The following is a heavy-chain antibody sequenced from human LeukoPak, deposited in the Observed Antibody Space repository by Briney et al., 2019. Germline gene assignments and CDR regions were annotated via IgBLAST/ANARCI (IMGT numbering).Heavy chain of an antibody. CDR3: ARGYCSGGSCYFFDY. D-gene: IGHD2-15*01. CDR1: GGSISSYY. V-gene: IGHV4-59*01. CDR2: IYYSGST. J-gene: IGHJ4*02. Sequence: SETLSLTCTVSGGSISSYYWSWIRQPPGKGLEWIGYIYYSGSTNYNPSLKSRVTISVDTSKNQFSLKLSSVTAADTAVYYCARGYCSGGSCYFFDYWGQGTLVTVSS.